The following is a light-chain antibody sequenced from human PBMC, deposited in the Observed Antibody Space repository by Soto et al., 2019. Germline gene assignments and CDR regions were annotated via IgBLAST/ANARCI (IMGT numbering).Light chain of an antibody. CDR1: QDISNY. J-gene: IGKJ4*01. CDR3: QQYDNLPLT. CDR2: DAS. V-gene: IGKV1-33*01. Sequence: DARMTQSPSSLSASVRYRDTITCQASQDISNYLNWYQQKPGKAPKLLIYDASNLETGVPSRFSGSGSGTDFTFTISSLQPEDIATYYCQQYDNLPLTFGGGTKVDIK.